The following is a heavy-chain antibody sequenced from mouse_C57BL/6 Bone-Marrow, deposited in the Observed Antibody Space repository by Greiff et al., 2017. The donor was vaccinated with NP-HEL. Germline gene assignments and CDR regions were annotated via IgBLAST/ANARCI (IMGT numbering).Heavy chain of an antibody. Sequence: EVKLVESGEGLVKPGGSLKLSCAASGFTFSSYAMSWVRQTPEKRLEWVAYISRGGDYIYYADTVKGRFTISRDNARHTLYLQMSSLKSEDTAMYYCTRDENYGSWFAYWGQGTLVTVSA. J-gene: IGHJ3*01. CDR2: ISRGGDYI. CDR1: GFTFSSYA. CDR3: TRDENYGSWFAY. V-gene: IGHV5-9-1*02. D-gene: IGHD2-2*01.